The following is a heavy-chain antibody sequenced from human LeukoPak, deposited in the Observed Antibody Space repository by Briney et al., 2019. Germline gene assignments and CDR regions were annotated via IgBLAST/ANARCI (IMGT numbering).Heavy chain of an antibody. V-gene: IGHV1-18*01. Sequence: ASVKVSCKASGYTFTSYGISWVRQAPGQGLEWMGWISAYNGNTNYAQKFQGRVTMTEDTSTDTAYMELSSLRSEDTAVYYCATGSGQLAWKGWFDPWGQGTLVTVSS. CDR1: GYTFTSYG. D-gene: IGHD6-6*01. CDR2: ISAYNGNT. CDR3: ATGSGQLAWKGWFDP. J-gene: IGHJ5*02.